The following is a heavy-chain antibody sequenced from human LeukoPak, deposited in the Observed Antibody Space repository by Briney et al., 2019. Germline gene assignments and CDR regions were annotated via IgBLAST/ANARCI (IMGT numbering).Heavy chain of an antibody. D-gene: IGHD1-14*01. V-gene: IGHV3-30*02. CDR3: ATTDTTCY. CDR2: INYDGSNK. J-gene: IGHJ4*02. CDR1: GFSFRHYG. Sequence: PGGSLRLSCAASGFSFRHYGMHWVRQAPGKGLEWVAFINYDGSNKYYADSVKGRFTISRDNSKNTLYLEINSLSADDTAVYYCATTDTTCYWGQGTLVTVSS.